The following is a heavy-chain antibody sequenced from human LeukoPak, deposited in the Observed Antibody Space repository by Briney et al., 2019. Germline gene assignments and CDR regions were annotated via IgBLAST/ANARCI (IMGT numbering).Heavy chain of an antibody. J-gene: IGHJ4*02. CDR3: ARGATYYDILTGYYSAYYFDY. CDR1: GGSISSYY. V-gene: IGHV4-59*01. Sequence: SETLSLTCTVSGGSISSYYWSWIRQPPGKGLEWIGYIYYSGSTNYNPSLKSRVTISVDTSKNQFSLKLSSVTAADTAVYYCARGATYYDILTGYYSAYYFDYWGQGTLVTVSS. D-gene: IGHD3-9*01. CDR2: IYYSGST.